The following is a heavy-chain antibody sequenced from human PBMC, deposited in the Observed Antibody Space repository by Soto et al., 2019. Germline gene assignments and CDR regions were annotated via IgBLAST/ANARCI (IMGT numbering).Heavy chain of an antibody. J-gene: IGHJ6*02. V-gene: IGHV5-10-1*01. CDR3: ARQDSGYDYYYYYGMDV. Sequence: GESLKISCNGSGYSFTSYWISWVRQMPGKGLEWMGRIDPSDSYTNYSPSFQGHVTISADKSISTAYLQWSSLKASDTAMYYYARQDSGYDYYYYYGMDVWGQGTTVTVSS. D-gene: IGHD5-12*01. CDR1: GYSFTSYW. CDR2: IDPSDSYT.